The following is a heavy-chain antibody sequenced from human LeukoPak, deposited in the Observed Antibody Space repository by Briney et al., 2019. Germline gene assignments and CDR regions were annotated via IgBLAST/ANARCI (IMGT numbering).Heavy chain of an antibody. D-gene: IGHD3-10*01. Sequence: GRSLRLSCAASGFTFSSYGMHWVRQAPGKGLEWVAVISYDGSNKYYADSVKGRFTISRDNSKNTLYLQMNSLRAEDTAVYYCAKDHITMVRGVVDYWGQGTLVTVSS. CDR3: AKDHITMVRGVVDY. CDR1: GFTFSSYG. J-gene: IGHJ4*02. CDR2: ISYDGSNK. V-gene: IGHV3-30*18.